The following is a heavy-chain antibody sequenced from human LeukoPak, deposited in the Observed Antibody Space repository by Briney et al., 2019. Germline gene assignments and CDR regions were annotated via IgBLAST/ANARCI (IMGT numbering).Heavy chain of an antibody. CDR3: ARGTHPSPGYSSGWYQRLTGGYYYYYYMDV. CDR1: GFTVSSNY. D-gene: IGHD6-19*01. Sequence: PGGSLRLSCAASGFTVSSNYMSWVRQAPGKGLEWVSVIYSGGSTYYADSVKGRFTISRDNSKNTLYLQMNSLRAEDTAVYYCARGTHPSPGYSSGWYQRLTGGYYYYYYMDVWGKGTTVTISS. CDR2: IYSGGST. V-gene: IGHV3-53*01. J-gene: IGHJ6*03.